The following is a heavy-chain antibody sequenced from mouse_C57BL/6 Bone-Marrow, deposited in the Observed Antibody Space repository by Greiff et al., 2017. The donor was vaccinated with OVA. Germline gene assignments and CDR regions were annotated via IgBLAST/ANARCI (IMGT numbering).Heavy chain of an antibody. J-gene: IGHJ4*01. D-gene: IGHD2-1*01. V-gene: IGHV5-4*01. CDR3: ARDRGNYWMDY. CDR2: ISDGGSYT. CDR1: GFTFSSYA. Sequence: EVQLVESGGGLVKPGGSLKLSCAASGFTFSSYAMSWVRQTPEKRLEWVATISDGGSYTYYPDNVKGRFTISRDNAKNNLYLQMSHLKSEDTAMYYCARDRGNYWMDYWGQGTSVTVSS.